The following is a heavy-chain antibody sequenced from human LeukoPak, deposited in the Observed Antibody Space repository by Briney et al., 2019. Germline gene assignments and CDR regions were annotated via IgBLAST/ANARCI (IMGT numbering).Heavy chain of an antibody. J-gene: IGHJ5*02. CDR2: IYTSGST. CDR3: ARSGSSWYWVRDFRSWFDP. CDR1: GGSISSYY. V-gene: IGHV4-4*07. D-gene: IGHD6-13*01. Sequence: SETLSLTCTVSGGSISSYYWSWIRQPAGKGLEWIGRIYTSGSTNYNPSLKSRVTMSVDTSKNQFSLKLSSVTAADTAVYYCARSGSSWYWVRDFRSWFDPWGQGTLVTVSS.